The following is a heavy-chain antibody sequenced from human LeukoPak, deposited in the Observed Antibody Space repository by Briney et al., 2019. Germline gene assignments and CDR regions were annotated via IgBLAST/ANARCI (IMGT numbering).Heavy chain of an antibody. J-gene: IGHJ3*02. V-gene: IGHV4-61*02. Sequence: PSQTLSLTCTVSGGSISSGSYYWSWLRQPAGQGLEWIGRIYTSGSTNYTPSLKSRVTISVDTSKNQFSLKLSCVTAADAAVYYCARDSGSLDAFDIWGQGTMVTVSS. CDR1: GGSISSGSYY. CDR3: ARDSGSLDAFDI. CDR2: IYTSGST. D-gene: IGHD1-26*01.